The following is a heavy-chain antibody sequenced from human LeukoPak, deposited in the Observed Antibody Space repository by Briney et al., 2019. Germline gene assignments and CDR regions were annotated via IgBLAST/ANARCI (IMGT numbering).Heavy chain of an antibody. CDR1: GFTVSSNY. V-gene: IGHV3-23*01. CDR3: AKDPGRNWFDP. CDR2: ISGSGGST. D-gene: IGHD1-26*01. J-gene: IGHJ5*02. Sequence: PGGSQRLSCAASGFTVSSNYMSWVRQAPGKGLEWVSVISGSGGSTYYADSVKGRFTISRDNSKNTLYLQMNSLRAEDTAVYYCAKDPGRNWFDPWGQGTLVTVSS.